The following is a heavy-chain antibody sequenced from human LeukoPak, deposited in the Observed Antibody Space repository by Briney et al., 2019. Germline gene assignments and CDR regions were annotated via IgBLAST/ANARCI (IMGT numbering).Heavy chain of an antibody. D-gene: IGHD4-17*01. V-gene: IGHV3-23*01. Sequence: PGGSLRLSCAASGFTFSSYAMSWVRQAPGKGLECVSAITGSGGSTYYADSVKGRFTISRDNSKNTLYLQMNSLRAEDTAVYYCAKDAWTTVTTFTDYWGQGTLVTVSS. CDR3: AKDAWTTVTTFTDY. CDR1: GFTFSSYA. CDR2: ITGSGGST. J-gene: IGHJ4*02.